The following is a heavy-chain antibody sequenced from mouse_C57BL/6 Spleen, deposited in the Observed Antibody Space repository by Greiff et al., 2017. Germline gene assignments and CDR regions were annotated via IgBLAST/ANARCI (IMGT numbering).Heavy chain of an antibody. CDR3: ARDGNWMDY. CDR1: GFTFSDFY. CDR2: SRNKANDYTT. V-gene: IGHV7-1*01. J-gene: IGHJ4*01. Sequence: DVMLVESGGGLVQSGRSLRLSCATSGFTFSDFYMEWVRQAPGKGLEWIAASRNKANDYTTEYSASVKGRFIVSRDTSQSILYLQMNALRAEDTAIYYCARDGNWMDYLGQGTSVTVSS. D-gene: IGHD4-1*01.